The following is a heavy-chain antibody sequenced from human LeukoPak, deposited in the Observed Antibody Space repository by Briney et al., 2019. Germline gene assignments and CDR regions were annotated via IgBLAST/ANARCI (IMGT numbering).Heavy chain of an antibody. CDR1: GFALSSYA. J-gene: IGHJ4*02. CDR3: ARAPVTSCRGAFCYPFDI. CDR2: TSSSDAGT. Sequence: GGSLRLSCAASGFALSSYAMSWVRQAPGKGLEWVSATSSSDAGTYHAESVRGRFTISRDNSKNTLYLQMNSLRADDAAVYYCARAPVTSCRGAFCYPFDIWGQGTLVTVSS. D-gene: IGHD2-15*01. V-gene: IGHV3-23*01.